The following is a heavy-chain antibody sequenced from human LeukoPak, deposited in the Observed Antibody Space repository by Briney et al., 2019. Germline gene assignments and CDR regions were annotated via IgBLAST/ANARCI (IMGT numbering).Heavy chain of an antibody. V-gene: IGHV1-18*01. CDR2: ISAYNGNT. J-gene: IGHJ4*02. Sequence: ASVKVSCKASGYTFTSYGISWVRQAPGQGLEWMGWISAYNGNTNYAQKLQGRVTMTTDTSTSTAYMELRSLRSDDTAVYYCARSVKRGSGSSTFDYWGQGTLVTVSS. CDR3: ARSVKRGSGSSTFDY. D-gene: IGHD3-10*01. CDR1: GYTFTSYG.